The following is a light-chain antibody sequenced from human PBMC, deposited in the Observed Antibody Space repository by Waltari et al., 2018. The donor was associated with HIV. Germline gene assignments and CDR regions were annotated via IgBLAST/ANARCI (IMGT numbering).Light chain of an antibody. CDR2: GAS. V-gene: IGKV3-15*01. J-gene: IGKJ2*01. CDR3: HQYNNWPYT. CDR1: QSVNTN. Sequence: PDILPVSPGEGVTLTCRASQSVNTNVAWYQQRPGQAPRLLIYGASTRAAGFPARFSGGGSGTEFTLTISSLQSEDFAPYFCHQYNNWPYTFGQRTKLDIK.